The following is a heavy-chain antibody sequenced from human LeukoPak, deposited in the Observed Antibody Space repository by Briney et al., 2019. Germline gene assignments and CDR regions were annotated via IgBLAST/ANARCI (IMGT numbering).Heavy chain of an antibody. V-gene: IGHV6-1*01. CDR3: ARCHCTTSCYVDY. J-gene: IGHJ4*02. CDR1: GDSVSSNSAA. Sequence: SHTLTLTCDISGDSVSSNSAAWNWIRQSQSRGLEWLGRTYRRSKWSNDYAPSVKSRIIINPDTSKNQFSLQLNSVPPEQTAEYYCARCHCTTSCYVDYWGQGTLVTVSS. CDR2: TYRRSKWSN. D-gene: IGHD2-2*01.